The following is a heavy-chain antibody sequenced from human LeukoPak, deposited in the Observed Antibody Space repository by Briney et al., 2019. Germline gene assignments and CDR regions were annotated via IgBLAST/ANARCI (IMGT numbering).Heavy chain of an antibody. J-gene: IGHJ4*02. CDR1: GGSISSGSYY. CDR2: MYYSGST. Sequence: SQTLSLTCTVSGGSISSGSYYWSWIRQPAGKGLEWIGTMYYSGSTYYNPSLKSRVTISEDTSKNQFSLKLNSVTAADTAMYYCAREDYYVPYWGQGTLVTVSS. D-gene: IGHD3-10*02. V-gene: IGHV4-61*02. CDR3: AREDYYVPY.